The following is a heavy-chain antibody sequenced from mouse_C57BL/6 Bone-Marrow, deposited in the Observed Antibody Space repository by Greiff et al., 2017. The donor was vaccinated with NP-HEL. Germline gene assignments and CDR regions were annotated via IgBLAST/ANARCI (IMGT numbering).Heavy chain of an antibody. CDR3: ARLLLYYSNYPYYFDY. Sequence: VQLQQSGAELARPGASVKLSCKASGYTFTSYGISWVKQRTGQGLEWIGEIYPRSGNTYYNEKFKGKATLTADKSSSTAYMELRSLTSEDSAVYFCARLLLYYSNYPYYFDYWGQGTTLTVSS. J-gene: IGHJ2*01. D-gene: IGHD2-5*01. V-gene: IGHV1-81*01. CDR2: IYPRSGNT. CDR1: GYTFTSYG.